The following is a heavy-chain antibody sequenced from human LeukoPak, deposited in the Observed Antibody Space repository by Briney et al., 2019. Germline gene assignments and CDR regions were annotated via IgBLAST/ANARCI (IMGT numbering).Heavy chain of an antibody. CDR3: VREKSRNYGLDWFDP. CDR1: GGSLSSSDYY. V-gene: IGHV4-39*01. CDR2: INYSGST. J-gene: IGHJ5*02. D-gene: IGHD1-7*01. Sequence: PSETLSLTCTVSGGSLSSSDYYRAWLRQPPGKGLEWLSSINYSGSTYYNPSLKSRVTISVDTSRNQCSLKLSSVTDAGTAMYYCVREKSRNYGLDWFDPWGQGTLVTVSS.